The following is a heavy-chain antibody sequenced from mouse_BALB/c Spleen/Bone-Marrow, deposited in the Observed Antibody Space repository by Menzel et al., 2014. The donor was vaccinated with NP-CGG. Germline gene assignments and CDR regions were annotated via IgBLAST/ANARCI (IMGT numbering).Heavy chain of an antibody. CDR3: ARGGTMITAGPFAY. CDR1: GFTFSSLG. Sequence: EVQLAEAAGGLVQPGGARKLSRAASGFTFSSLGMYWIRQAPGKGLAWAAYISSGSNTIYYEDTAKGRFTISRDNPKNTLFLQMTSLRSEDTAMYYCARGGTMITAGPFAYWGQGTLVPVYA. D-gene: IGHD2-4*01. V-gene: IGHV5-17*02. J-gene: IGHJ3*01. CDR2: ISSGSNTI.